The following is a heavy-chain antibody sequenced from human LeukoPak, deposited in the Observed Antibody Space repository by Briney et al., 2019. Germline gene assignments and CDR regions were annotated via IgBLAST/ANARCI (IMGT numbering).Heavy chain of an antibody. CDR3: ARRVVVVPAAMARGAFDI. Sequence: SETLSLTCAVYGGSFSGYYWSWIRQPPGKGLEWIGEINHSGSTNYNPSLKSRVTISVDTSKNQFSLKLSSVTAADTAVYYCARRVVVVPAAMARGAFDIWGQGTMVTVSS. CDR1: GGSFSGYY. J-gene: IGHJ3*02. V-gene: IGHV4-34*09. D-gene: IGHD2-2*01. CDR2: INHSGST.